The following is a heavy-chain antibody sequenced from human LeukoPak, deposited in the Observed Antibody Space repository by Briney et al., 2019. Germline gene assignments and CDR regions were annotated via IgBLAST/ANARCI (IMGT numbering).Heavy chain of an antibody. CDR2: TYSSGST. CDR3: ARLGYCSSTSCPD. J-gene: IGHJ4*02. D-gene: IGHD2-2*01. V-gene: IGHV4-4*09. Sequence: SETLSLTCTVSGGSISGFFWSWVRQPPGKGLEHIGYTYSSGSTNYNPSLKSRVTISVDTSKNQFSLKLSSVTAADTAVYYCARLGYCSSTSCPDWGQGTLVTVSS. CDR1: GGSISGFF.